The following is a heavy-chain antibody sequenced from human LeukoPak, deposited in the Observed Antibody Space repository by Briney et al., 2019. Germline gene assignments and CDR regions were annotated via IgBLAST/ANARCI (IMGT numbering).Heavy chain of an antibody. V-gene: IGHV3-23*01. J-gene: IGHJ4*02. D-gene: IGHD2-8*01. Sequence: PGGSLRLSCATSGFPFSDFSMTWVRQAPGKGLEWISTTNSGGSTTDYAESVKGRFTISRDNSKNTLYLQMSSPRVEDTAIYYCAKQSYARSLGEGGPGTLVTVSS. CDR1: GFPFSDFS. CDR2: TNSGGSTT. CDR3: AKQSYARSLGE.